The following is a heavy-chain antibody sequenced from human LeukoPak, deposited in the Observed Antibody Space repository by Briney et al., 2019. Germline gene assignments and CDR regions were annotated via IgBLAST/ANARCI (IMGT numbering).Heavy chain of an antibody. CDR3: ARNLGPFDV. V-gene: IGHV3-23*01. Sequence: GGSLRLSCAASGFTFNDFAMTWVRQAPGKGLEWVSSIGDAGTYYADSVKGRFTISRDNSKNMLYLQLNSLRAGDTAMYYCARNLGPFDVRGQGTMVTVSS. J-gene: IGHJ3*01. D-gene: IGHD3-16*01. CDR1: GFTFNDFA. CDR2: IGDAGT.